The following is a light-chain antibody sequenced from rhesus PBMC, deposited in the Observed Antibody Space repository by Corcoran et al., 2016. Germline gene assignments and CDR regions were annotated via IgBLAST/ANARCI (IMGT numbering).Light chain of an antibody. V-gene: IGKV1-69*01. J-gene: IGKJ2*01. CDR2: RAS. Sequence: DIQMIQSPSSLSASVGDRVTITCRASQGISNWLAWYQQKPGKAPKLLIYRASNLETGVPSRFSGSGSGTDFTLTISSLQPGDIATYYCQQHGNSPYSFGRGTKVEIK. CDR3: QQHGNSPYS. CDR1: QGISNW.